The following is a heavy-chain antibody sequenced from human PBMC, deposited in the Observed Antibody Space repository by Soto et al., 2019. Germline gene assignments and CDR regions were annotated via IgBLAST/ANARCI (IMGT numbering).Heavy chain of an antibody. D-gene: IGHD4-4*01. Sequence: PGGSLRLSCEAFGFTFSGYWMSWVRQAPGKGLEWVADIKHDGSVQYYVDSVKGRFTISRDNAKKLLYLQMNGLRAEDTALYYCARAPYSNAWYRFDLWGQGTQVTVSS. V-gene: IGHV3-7*03. CDR3: ARAPYSNAWYRFDL. CDR1: GFTFSGYW. CDR2: IKHDGSVQ. J-gene: IGHJ4*02.